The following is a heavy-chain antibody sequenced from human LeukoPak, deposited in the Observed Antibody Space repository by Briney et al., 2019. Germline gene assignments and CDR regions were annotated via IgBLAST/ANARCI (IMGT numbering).Heavy chain of an antibody. D-gene: IGHD1-20*01. CDR1: GGSISSSSYY. CDR3: ARPNGSYSWNYVDY. V-gene: IGHV4-39*01. Sequence: SETLSLTCTVSGGSISSSSYYWGWIRQPPGKGLGWIGSIYYSGSTYYNPSLKSRVTISVDTSKNQFSLKLSSVTAADTAVYYCARPNGSYSWNYVDYWGQGTLVTVSS. J-gene: IGHJ4*02. CDR2: IYYSGST.